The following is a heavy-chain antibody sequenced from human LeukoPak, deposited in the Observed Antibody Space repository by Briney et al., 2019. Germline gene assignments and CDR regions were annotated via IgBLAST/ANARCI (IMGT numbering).Heavy chain of an antibody. CDR1: GGSFSGYY. J-gene: IGHJ3*02. Sequence: SETLSLTCAVYGGSFSGYYWSWIRQPPGKGLEWIGEINHSGSTNYNPSLKSRVTISVDTSKNQFSLKLSSVTAADTAVYYCARWDYDFWSGYYPMGAFNIWGQGTMVTVSS. D-gene: IGHD3-3*01. CDR2: INHSGST. CDR3: ARWDYDFWSGYYPMGAFNI. V-gene: IGHV4-34*01.